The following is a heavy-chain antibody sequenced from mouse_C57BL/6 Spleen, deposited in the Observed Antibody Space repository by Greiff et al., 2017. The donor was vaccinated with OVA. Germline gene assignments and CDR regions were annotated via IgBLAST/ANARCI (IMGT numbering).Heavy chain of an antibody. D-gene: IGHD2-10*01. CDR1: GFNIKDYY. CDR2: IDPEDGDT. CDR3: TTAYYGNYGTWFAY. V-gene: IGHV14-1*01. J-gene: IGHJ3*01. Sequence: VQLQQSGAELVRPGASVKLSCTASGFNIKDYYMHWVKQRPEQGLEWIGRIDPEDGDTEYAPKFQGKATMTADTSSNTAYLQLSSLTSEDTSVYYCTTAYYGNYGTWFAYWGQGTLVTVSA.